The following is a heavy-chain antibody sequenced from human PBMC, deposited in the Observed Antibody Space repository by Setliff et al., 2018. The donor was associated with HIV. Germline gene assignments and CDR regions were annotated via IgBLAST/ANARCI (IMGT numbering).Heavy chain of an antibody. CDR3: AKDRNPWDSSYYMDV. V-gene: IGHV3-30*02. D-gene: IGHD1-26*01. CDR1: GLTFSNYG. J-gene: IGHJ6*03. CDR2: IRYDGSNK. Sequence: GGSLRLSCAASGLTFSNYGMYWVRQAPGKGLEWVAFIRYDGSNKYYEDSVQGRFTISRDNSKNTLYLQMNSLRAEDTAVYHCAKDRNPWDSSYYMDVWGKGTTVTVSS.